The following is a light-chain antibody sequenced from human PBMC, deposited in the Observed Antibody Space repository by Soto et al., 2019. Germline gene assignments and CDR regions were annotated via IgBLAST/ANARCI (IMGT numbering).Light chain of an antibody. Sequence: DVVMTQSPLSLPVTLGQPASISCRSSQSLVYSDGIAYLSWFQQRPGQSPRRLIYKASNRDSGVPDRFSGSGSGTDFTLQINRVEAEDVGVYYGMQGPRWPPTFGRGTRVEIK. V-gene: IGKV2-30*01. CDR3: MQGPRWPPT. CDR2: KAS. CDR1: QSLVYSDGIAY. J-gene: IGKJ1*01.